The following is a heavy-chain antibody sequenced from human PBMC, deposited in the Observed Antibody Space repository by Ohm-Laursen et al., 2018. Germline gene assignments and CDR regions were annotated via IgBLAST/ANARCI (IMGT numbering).Heavy chain of an antibody. Sequence: SLRLSCAASGFTFSSYGMNWVRQAPGRGLEWVSTIRASGSSTYYADSVKGRFTISRDNSKNTLYLQMNSLRAEDTAVYYCASGSWDYYYYGMHVWGQGTTVTVSS. V-gene: IGHV3-23*01. J-gene: IGHJ6*02. CDR3: ASGSWDYYYYGMHV. D-gene: IGHD1-26*01. CDR2: IRASGSST. CDR1: GFTFSSYG.